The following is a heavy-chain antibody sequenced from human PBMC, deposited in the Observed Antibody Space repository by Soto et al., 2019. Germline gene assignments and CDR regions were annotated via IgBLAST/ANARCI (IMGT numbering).Heavy chain of an antibody. V-gene: IGHV1-3*01. J-gene: IGHJ4*02. D-gene: IGHD3-22*01. CDR1: GFSFVSYS. CDR2: INAGNGNT. CDR3: ASSYDNSNYSPDY. Sequence: ASVKVSCKASGFSFVSYSIHWVRQAPGQRLEWMGWINAGNGNTKYSQKFQGRITITKDTSATTTYMHLSSLRDEDTAVYYCASSYDNSNYSPDYWGQGTLVTVSS.